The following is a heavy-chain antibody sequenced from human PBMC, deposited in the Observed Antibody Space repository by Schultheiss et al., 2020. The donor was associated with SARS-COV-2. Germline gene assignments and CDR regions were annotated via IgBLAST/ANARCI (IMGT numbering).Heavy chain of an antibody. Sequence: SETLSLTCTVSGGSISSYYWSWIRQPPGKGLEWIGSIYHSGSTNYNPSLKSRVTMSVDTSKNQFSLKLSSVTAADTAVYYCARDLLYGSGKGEDVWGQGTTVTVS. D-gene: IGHD3-10*01. CDR1: GGSISSYY. V-gene: IGHV4-59*12. CDR3: ARDLLYGSGKGEDV. J-gene: IGHJ6*02. CDR2: IYHSGST.